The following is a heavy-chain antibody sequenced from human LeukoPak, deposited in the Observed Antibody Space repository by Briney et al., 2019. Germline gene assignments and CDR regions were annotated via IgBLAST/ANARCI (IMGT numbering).Heavy chain of an antibody. CDR3: ARVTVGATFYYYMDV. Sequence: ASVKVSCKASGYTFTGYYMHWVRQAPGQGLEWMGWINPNSGGTNYAQKFQGRVTMTRDTSISTAYMELSRLRSDDTAVYYCARVTVGATFYYYMDVWGKGTTVTASS. CDR1: GYTFTGYY. D-gene: IGHD1-26*01. J-gene: IGHJ6*03. V-gene: IGHV1-2*02. CDR2: INPNSGGT.